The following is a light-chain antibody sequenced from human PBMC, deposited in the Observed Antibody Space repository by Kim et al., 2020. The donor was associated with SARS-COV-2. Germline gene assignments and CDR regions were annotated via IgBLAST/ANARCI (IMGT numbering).Light chain of an antibody. CDR3: AAWDDSLSVL. CDR1: SSNIGSNY. V-gene: IGLV1-47*01. CDR2: RNN. J-gene: IGLJ2*01. Sequence: ELTQPPSASGTPGQRVTISCSGSSSNIGSNYVYWYQQLPGTAPKLLIYRNNQRPSGVPDRFSGSKSGTSASLAISGLRSEDEADYYCAAWDDSLSVLFGGGTQLTVL.